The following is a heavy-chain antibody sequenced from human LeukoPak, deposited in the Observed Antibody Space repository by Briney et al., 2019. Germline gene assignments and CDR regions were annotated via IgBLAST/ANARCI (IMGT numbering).Heavy chain of an antibody. CDR1: GYTFTSYY. V-gene: IGHV1-46*01. CDR3: ARDSSVLLSLY. Sequence: GASVKVSCKASGYTFTSYYMHWVRQAPGQGLEWMGIINPSGGSTSYAQKFQGRVTMTRDTSISTAYMDLSRLRSDDTAVYYCARDSSVLLSLYWGQGTLVTVSA. D-gene: IGHD2/OR15-2a*01. CDR2: INPSGGST. J-gene: IGHJ4*02.